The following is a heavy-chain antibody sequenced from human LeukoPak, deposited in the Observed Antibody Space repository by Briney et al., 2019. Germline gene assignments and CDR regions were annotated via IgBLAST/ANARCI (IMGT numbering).Heavy chain of an antibody. D-gene: IGHD3-10*01. CDR1: GFTFSSYA. J-gene: IGHJ4*02. CDR3: ARELFGSGSCPDY. V-gene: IGHV3-33*01. Sequence: GGSLRLSCTAPGFTFSSYAIHWIRPAPGKGLEWVALVWHDGSNRYYADSVKGRLTLCRDNSEHTVYLQMNRLRAERPAVYYCARELFGSGSCPDYWGQGTLVTDSS. CDR2: VWHDGSNR.